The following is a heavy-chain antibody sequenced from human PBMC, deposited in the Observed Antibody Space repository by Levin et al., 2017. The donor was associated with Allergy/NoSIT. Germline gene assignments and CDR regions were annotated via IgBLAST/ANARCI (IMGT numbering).Heavy chain of an antibody. CDR2: IYYSGST. Sequence: PSETLSLTCSVSGGSISSGGYYWSWLRQPPGKGLEWIGSIYYSGSTYYNPSLKSRVTIYLDTSNKEISLKLSSVTAAETALYYCSRGQDASKRGNYWGQGTLVTVS. D-gene: IGHD3-10*01. V-gene: IGHV4-30-4*01. CDR1: GGSISSGGYY. J-gene: IGHJ4*02. CDR3: SRGQDASKRGNY.